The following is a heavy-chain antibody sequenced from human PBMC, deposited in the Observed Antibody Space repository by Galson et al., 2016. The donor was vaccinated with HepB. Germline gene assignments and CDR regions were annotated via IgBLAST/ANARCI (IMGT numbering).Heavy chain of an antibody. J-gene: IGHJ4*02. CDR2: ITAGSSYI. CDR3: TREYSSSWYLFEY. Sequence: SLRLSCAGSGFTFSSYKMNWVRQAPGKGLEWVASITAGSSYIDYADSVQGRFTISRDNGQNSLNLQMNSMRDDDTAVYYCTREYSSSWYLFEYWGQGTLVTVSS. D-gene: IGHD6-13*01. V-gene: IGHV3-21*01. CDR1: GFTFSSYK.